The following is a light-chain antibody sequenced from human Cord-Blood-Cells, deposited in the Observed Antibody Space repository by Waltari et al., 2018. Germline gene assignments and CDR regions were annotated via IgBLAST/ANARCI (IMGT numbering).Light chain of an antibody. CDR2: WAS. V-gene: IGKV4-1*01. Sequence: DIVMTQSPDSLAVSLGERATINCKSSQSVLYSSNNKNYLAWYQQKPGQPPKLLIYWASPRESGVPDRFSGSGSGTDFTLTISSLQAEDVAVYYCQQYYSTPPTFCQGTKVEIK. J-gene: IGKJ1*01. CDR1: QSVLYSSNNKNY. CDR3: QQYYSTPPT.